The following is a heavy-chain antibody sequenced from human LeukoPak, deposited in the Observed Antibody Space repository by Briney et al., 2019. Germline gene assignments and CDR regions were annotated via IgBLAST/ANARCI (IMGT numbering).Heavy chain of an antibody. CDR2: IYHSGST. Sequence: PSETLSLTCAVSGGSISSGGYSWSWIRQPPGKGLEWIGYIYHSGSTYYNPSLKSRVTISVDRSKNQFSLKLSSVTAADTAVYYCARGTGDFDLWGRGTLVTVSS. D-gene: IGHD1-1*01. J-gene: IGHJ2*01. CDR3: ARGTGDFDL. V-gene: IGHV4-30-2*01. CDR1: GGSISSGGYS.